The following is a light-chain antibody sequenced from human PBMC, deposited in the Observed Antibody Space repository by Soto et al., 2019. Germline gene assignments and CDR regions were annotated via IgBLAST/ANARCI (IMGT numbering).Light chain of an antibody. Sequence: IVLTQSPGTLSLTPGERATLSCRASQSVSSSYLAWYQQKPGQAPRLLIYGASSRATGIPDRFSGSGSGTDFTLTISRLEPEDFATYYCQQPNSYPLTFGGGTKVEIK. J-gene: IGKJ4*01. CDR3: QQPNSYPLT. CDR2: GAS. CDR1: QSVSSSY. V-gene: IGKV3-20*01.